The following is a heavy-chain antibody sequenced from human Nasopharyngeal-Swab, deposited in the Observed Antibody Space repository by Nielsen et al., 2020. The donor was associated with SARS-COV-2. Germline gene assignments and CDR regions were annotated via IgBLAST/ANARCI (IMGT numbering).Heavy chain of an antibody. CDR3: AREEVLSDAFDI. V-gene: IGHV3-53*05. CDR2: IYSGGTI. CDR1: GFTVSSNY. Sequence: GGSLRLSCAASGFTVSSNYMSWVRQAPGKGLEWVSVIYSGGTIFYADSVRGRFTISRDNSKNTLYLQMSSLRYEDTAVYYCAREEVLSDAFDIWGQGTMVTVSS. J-gene: IGHJ3*02. D-gene: IGHD2-8*01.